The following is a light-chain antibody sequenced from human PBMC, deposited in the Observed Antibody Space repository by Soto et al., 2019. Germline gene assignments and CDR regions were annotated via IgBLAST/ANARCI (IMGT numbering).Light chain of an antibody. CDR3: QQYGSSPP. V-gene: IGKV3-20*01. J-gene: IGKJ3*01. Sequence: ESVLTQSPGTLSLSPGERATLSCRASQSVSSSYLAWYQQKPGQAPRLFIYGASSRATGIPDRFSGSGSGTDFTLTISRLEPEDFAVYYCQQYGSSPPFGPGTKVDIK. CDR2: GAS. CDR1: QSVSSSY.